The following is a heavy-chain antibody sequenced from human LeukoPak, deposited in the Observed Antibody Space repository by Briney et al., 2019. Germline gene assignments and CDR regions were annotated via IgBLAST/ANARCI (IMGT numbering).Heavy chain of an antibody. J-gene: IGHJ5*02. V-gene: IGHV3-48*03. CDR2: ISSSGSTI. D-gene: IGHD3-9*01. CDR3: ARVTYYDILTFDP. Sequence: HPGGSLRLSCAASGFTFSSYEMNWVRLAPGKGLEWVSYISSSGSTIYYADSVKGRFTISRDNAKNSLYLQMNSLRAEDTAVYYCARVTYYDILTFDPWGQGTLVTVSS. CDR1: GFTFSSYE.